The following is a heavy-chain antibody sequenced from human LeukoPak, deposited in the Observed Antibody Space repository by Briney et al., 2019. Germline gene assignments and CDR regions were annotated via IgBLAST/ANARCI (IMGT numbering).Heavy chain of an antibody. CDR3: ASLGAAGTDH. CDR1: GFXVSSNY. Sequence: PGGSLRLSCAVSGFXVSSNYMSWVRQAPGKGLEWVSVIYSGGGTYYADSMKGRFTISRDNSKNTLYLQMNSLRAEDTAVYYCASLGAAGTDHWGQGTLVTVSS. D-gene: IGHD6-13*01. V-gene: IGHV3-53*01. CDR2: IYSGGGT. J-gene: IGHJ4*02.